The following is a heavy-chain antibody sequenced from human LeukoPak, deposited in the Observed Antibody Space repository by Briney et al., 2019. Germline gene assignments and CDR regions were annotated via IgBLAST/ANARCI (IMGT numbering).Heavy chain of an antibody. J-gene: IGHJ4*02. CDR3: ARDSGDSSSWYSFGY. CDR1: GFTVSSNY. Sequence: GGSLRLSCAASGFTVSSNYMSWVRQAPGKGLEWVSVIYSGGSTYYADSVKGRFTISRDNSKNTLYLRMNSLRAEDTAVYYCARDSGDSSSWYSFGYWGQGTLVTVSS. CDR2: IYSGGST. D-gene: IGHD6-13*01. V-gene: IGHV3-53*01.